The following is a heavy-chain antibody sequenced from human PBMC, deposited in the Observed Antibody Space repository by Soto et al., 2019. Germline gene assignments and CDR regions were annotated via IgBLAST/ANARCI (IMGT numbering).Heavy chain of an antibody. V-gene: IGHV3-30*03. Sequence: VQLVESGGGVVQPGRSLRLSCAASGFTFSSYGMHWVRQAPGKGLEWVAVISYDGSNKYYADSVKGRFTISRDNSKNTLYLQMNSLRAEDTAVYYCAHPQGDGYSPDYWGQGTLVTVSS. J-gene: IGHJ4*02. CDR3: AHPQGDGYSPDY. D-gene: IGHD5-18*01. CDR1: GFTFSSYG. CDR2: ISYDGSNK.